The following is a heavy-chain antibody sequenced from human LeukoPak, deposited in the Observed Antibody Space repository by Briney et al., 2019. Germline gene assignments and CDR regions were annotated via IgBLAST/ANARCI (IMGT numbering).Heavy chain of an antibody. CDR1: GGSISSGDYY. CDR3: ARDGLYTDEYYGMDV. CDR2: IYYSGST. J-gene: IGHJ6*02. V-gene: IGHV4-30-4*01. D-gene: IGHD4-11*01. Sequence: SETLSLTCTVSGGSISSGDYYWSWIRQPPGKGLEWIGYIYYSGSTYYNPSLKSRVIISVDTSKNLFSLKLSSVTAADTAVYYCARDGLYTDEYYGMDVWGQGTTVTVSS.